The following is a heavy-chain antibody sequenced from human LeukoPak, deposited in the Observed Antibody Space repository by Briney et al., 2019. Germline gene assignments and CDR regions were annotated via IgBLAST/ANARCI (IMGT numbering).Heavy chain of an antibody. CDR1: GGSLSGYY. Sequence: SETLSLTCAVYGGSLSGYYWSWIRQPPGKGLEWIGEINHSGSTNYNPSLKSRVTISVDTSKNQFSLKLSSVTAADTAVYYCAGHHPRNTVDFWGQGTLVTVSS. CDR3: AGHHPRNTVDF. D-gene: IGHD2/OR15-2a*01. CDR2: INHSGST. V-gene: IGHV4-34*01. J-gene: IGHJ4*02.